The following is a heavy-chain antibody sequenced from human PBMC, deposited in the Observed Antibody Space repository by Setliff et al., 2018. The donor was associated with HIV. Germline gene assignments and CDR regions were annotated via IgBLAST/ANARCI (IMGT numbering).Heavy chain of an antibody. V-gene: IGHV4-61*09. Sequence: PSETLSLTCTVSGGSIGSGSHYWSWIRQPAGKGLEWIGHIYTTGSTNYNPSLKSRVTISADTSNNQFSLRLTSMTAADTAVYYCAKTSVGATGWYAFEIWGQGTMVTVSS. CDR3: AKTSVGATGWYAFEI. CDR2: IYTTGST. D-gene: IGHD1-26*01. J-gene: IGHJ3*02. CDR1: GGSIGSGSHY.